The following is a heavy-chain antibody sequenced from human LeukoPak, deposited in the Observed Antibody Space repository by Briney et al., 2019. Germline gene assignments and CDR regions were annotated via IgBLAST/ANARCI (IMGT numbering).Heavy chain of an antibody. V-gene: IGHV4-59*01. CDR3: ASSRGVVSAYDI. D-gene: IGHD2-21*01. CDR2: IYYTGST. CDR1: GGSIGTNY. J-gene: IGHJ3*02. Sequence: SSETLSLTCTVSGGSIGTNYWNWIRQPPRKGLEWLGYIYYTGSTSYNPSLKSRVTMSVDTSKNLFSLKLTSVTAADTAVYYCASSRGVVSAYDIWGQGTMVTVSS.